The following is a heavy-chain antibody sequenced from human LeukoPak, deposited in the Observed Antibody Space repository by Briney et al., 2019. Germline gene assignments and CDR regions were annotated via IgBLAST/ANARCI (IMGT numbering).Heavy chain of an antibody. D-gene: IGHD3-9*01. CDR1: GGSINGYY. CDR3: ARNIESGDIWTYGRPRFYYYADV. CDR2: IYTSGSA. V-gene: IGHV4-4*07. J-gene: IGHJ6*03. Sequence: SETLSLTCTVSGGSINGYYWSWIRQPAEKGLELIGRIYTSGSAKYNPSLESRVSMSVDTSKNEVSLKLSSVTAADTAIYYCARNIESGDIWTYGRPRFYYYADVWGRGATVTVSS.